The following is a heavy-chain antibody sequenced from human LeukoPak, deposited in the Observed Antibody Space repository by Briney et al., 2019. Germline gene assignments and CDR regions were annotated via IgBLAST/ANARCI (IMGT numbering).Heavy chain of an antibody. CDR3: ARGDGYNFFDY. V-gene: IGHV3-30*03. J-gene: IGHJ4*02. Sequence: GGSLRLSCAASGFTFSSYAMQWVRQTSGKGLEWVAVISSQGSSKFYGDSVKGRFTICRDNSENTLYLQMKSLRAEDTAVYYCARGDGYNFFDYWGQGTLVTVSS. CDR2: ISSQGSSK. CDR1: GFTFSSYA. D-gene: IGHD5-24*01.